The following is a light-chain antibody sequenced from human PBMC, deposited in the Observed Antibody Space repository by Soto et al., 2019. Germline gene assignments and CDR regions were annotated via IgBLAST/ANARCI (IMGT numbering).Light chain of an antibody. CDR3: QQYYRTPLT. Sequence: DIVMTQSPDSLAVSLGERATINCKSSQSVLYSSNNKNYLVWYQQKPGQPPKLLLYGASTRASGVPDRFSGSGSGTDFTLTISSLQAEDLAVYYCQQYYRTPLTFGGGTKVEIK. CDR2: GAS. V-gene: IGKV4-1*01. J-gene: IGKJ4*01. CDR1: QSVLYSSNNKNY.